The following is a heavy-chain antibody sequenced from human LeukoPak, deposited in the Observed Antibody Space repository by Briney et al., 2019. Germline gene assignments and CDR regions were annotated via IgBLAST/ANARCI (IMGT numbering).Heavy chain of an antibody. CDR1: GGSISSYY. CDR3: ARGRPRWGNWFDP. V-gene: IGHV4-4*07. J-gene: IGHJ5*02. Sequence: SATLSLTCTVSGGSISSYYWSWIRPPAGKGLEWIGRIYTTGYTNYNPSLKSRVTMSVDTSKNQFSLRLSSVTAADTAVYYCARGRPRWGNWFDPWGQGTLVTVSS. D-gene: IGHD3-16*01. CDR2: IYTTGYT.